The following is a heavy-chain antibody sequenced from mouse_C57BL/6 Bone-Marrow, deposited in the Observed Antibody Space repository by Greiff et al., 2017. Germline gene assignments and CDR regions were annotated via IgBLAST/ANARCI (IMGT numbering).Heavy chain of an antibody. CDR3: ARSEDYGSSAWFAY. D-gene: IGHD1-1*01. CDR2: IFPGSGST. V-gene: IGHV1-75*01. CDR1: GYTFTDYY. Sequence: QVQLQQSGPELVKPGASVKISCKASGYTFTDYYINWVKQRPGQGLEWIGWIFPGSGSTYYNEKFKGKATLTVDKSSSTAYMLLSSLTSEDSAVYFCARSEDYGSSAWFAYWGQGTLVTVSA. J-gene: IGHJ3*01.